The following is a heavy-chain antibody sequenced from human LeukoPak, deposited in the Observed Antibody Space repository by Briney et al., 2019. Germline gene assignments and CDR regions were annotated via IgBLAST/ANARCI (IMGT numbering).Heavy chain of an antibody. CDR3: AKGYYGSGSAFDI. Sequence: PGGSLRLSCAASGFTFSSYAMSWVRQAPGKGLEWVSAISGSGGSTYYADSVKGRFTISRDNSKNTLYLQMNSLRAEGTAVYYCAKGYYGSGSAFDIWGQGTMVTVSS. V-gene: IGHV3-23*01. CDR2: ISGSGGST. J-gene: IGHJ3*02. D-gene: IGHD3-10*01. CDR1: GFTFSSYA.